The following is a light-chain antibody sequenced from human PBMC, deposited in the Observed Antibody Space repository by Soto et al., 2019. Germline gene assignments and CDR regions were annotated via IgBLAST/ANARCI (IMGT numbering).Light chain of an antibody. Sequence: DIQMTQSPSSLSASVGNIFTITCRASQSISSYLNWYQKKPGKAPKLLIYAASSLQSGVPSRLRGSGSGTEFTITISSLQPDDFATYYCQQYNSYSWTFGHGTQVDIK. CDR1: QSISSY. CDR2: AAS. V-gene: IGKV1-39*01. CDR3: QQYNSYSWT. J-gene: IGKJ1*01.